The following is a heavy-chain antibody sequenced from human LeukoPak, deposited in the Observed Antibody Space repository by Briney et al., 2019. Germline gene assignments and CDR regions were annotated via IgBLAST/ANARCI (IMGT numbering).Heavy chain of an antibody. V-gene: IGHV3-33*03. D-gene: IGHD3-16*01. CDR2: IWTDGTGK. J-gene: IGHJ4*02. Sequence: GRSLRLSCATSGFTFSSYGMHWVRQAPGKGLEWVAVIWTDGTGKYYADSVKGRFTISRDNSENTLYLQMNSLTAEDTAVYYCATERSGYGYAFDYWGQGSLVTVSS. CDR1: GFTFSSYG. CDR3: ATERSGYGYAFDY.